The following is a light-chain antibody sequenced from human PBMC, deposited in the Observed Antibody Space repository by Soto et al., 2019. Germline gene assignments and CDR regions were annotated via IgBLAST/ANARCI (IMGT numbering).Light chain of an antibody. V-gene: IGLV1-40*01. CDR2: GNT. CDR3: QSYDDNLIAHYV. CDR1: SSNIGSTYD. J-gene: IGLJ1*01. Sequence: QSVLTQPPSVSGAPGQRVTISCTGSSSNIGSTYDVQWYQQLPGTAPKLLIHGNTNRPSGVPDRFSGSKSGTSASLAITGLQADDEADNYCQSYDDNLIAHYVVGTVTNVTDL.